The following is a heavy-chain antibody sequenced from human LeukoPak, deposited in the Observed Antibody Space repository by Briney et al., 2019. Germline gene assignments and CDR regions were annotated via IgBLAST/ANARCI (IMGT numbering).Heavy chain of an antibody. Sequence: GGSLRLSCAASGFTFSSYAMHWVRQAPGKGLEWVAFISYDGSNKYYADSVKGRFTISRDNSKNTLYLQMNSLRAEDTAVYYCARDVVAAGHFDYWGQGTLVTVSS. D-gene: IGHD6-13*01. J-gene: IGHJ4*02. CDR1: GFTFSSYA. V-gene: IGHV3-30*04. CDR3: ARDVVAAGHFDY. CDR2: ISYDGSNK.